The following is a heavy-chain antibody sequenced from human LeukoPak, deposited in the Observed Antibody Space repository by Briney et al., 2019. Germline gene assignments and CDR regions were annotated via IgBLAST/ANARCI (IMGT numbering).Heavy chain of an antibody. CDR1: GFTFSSYS. D-gene: IGHD3-22*01. V-gene: IGHV3-30*03. J-gene: IGHJ4*02. CDR3: ARAELEYYDSSGYYYVPFDY. CDR2: ISYDGSNK. Sequence: GGSLRLSCAASGFTFSSYSMNWVRQAPGKGLEWVAVISYDGSNKYYADSVKGRFTISRDNSKNTLYLQMNSLRAEDTAVYYCARAELEYYDSSGYYYVPFDYWGQGTLVTVSS.